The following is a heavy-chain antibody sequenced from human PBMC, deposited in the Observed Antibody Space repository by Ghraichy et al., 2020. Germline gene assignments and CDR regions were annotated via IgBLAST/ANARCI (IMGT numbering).Heavy chain of an antibody. J-gene: IGHJ5*02. Sequence: SQTLSLTCAISGDSVSSKNTAWNWIRQSPSRGLEWLGRTYYRSTWDNDYAASVKGRITINPDTSKNQFSLQLNSVTPEDTAVYYCARGGARDASHWFDPWAQGTLVTVSS. V-gene: IGHV6-1*01. CDR2: TYYRSTWDN. D-gene: IGHD3-16*01. CDR3: ARGGARDASHWFDP. CDR1: GDSVSSKNTA.